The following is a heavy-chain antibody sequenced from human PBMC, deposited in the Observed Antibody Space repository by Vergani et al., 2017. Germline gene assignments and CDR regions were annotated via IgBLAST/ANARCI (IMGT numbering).Heavy chain of an antibody. J-gene: IGHJ4*02. D-gene: IGHD2-2*01. CDR3: ARDWGPWDIVVLGNY. CDR2: ISYDGSNK. Sequence: QVQLVESGGGVVQPGRSLRLSCAASGYTFSSYAMHWVRQAPGKGLEWVAVISYDGSNKYYADSVKGRFTISRDNSKNTLYLQMNSLRAEDTAVYYCARDWGPWDIVVLGNYWSQGTLVTVSS. V-gene: IGHV3-30-3*01. CDR1: GYTFSSYA.